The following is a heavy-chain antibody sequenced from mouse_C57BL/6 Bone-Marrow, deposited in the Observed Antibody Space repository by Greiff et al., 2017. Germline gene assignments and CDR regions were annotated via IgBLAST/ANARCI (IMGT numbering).Heavy chain of an antibody. J-gene: IGHJ4*01. D-gene: IGHD1-1*01. CDR1: GYTFTSYT. V-gene: IGHV1-4*01. Sequence: QVQLQQSGAELARPGASVKMSCKASGYTFTSYTMHWVNQRPGQGLEWIGYINPSSGYTKYNQKFKDKATLTADKSSSTAYMQLSSLTSEDSAVYYCARLRRRLLYYAMDYWGQGTAVTVSS. CDR3: ARLRRRLLYYAMDY. CDR2: INPSSGYT.